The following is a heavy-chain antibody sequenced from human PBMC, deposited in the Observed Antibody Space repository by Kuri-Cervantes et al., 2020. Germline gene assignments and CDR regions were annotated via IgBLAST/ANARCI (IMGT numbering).Heavy chain of an antibody. CDR1: GFTFSSYW. D-gene: IGHD6-19*01. CDR3: ARDHGSGWTRDWYFDL. V-gene: IGHV3-7*01. CDR2: IKPDGSEK. J-gene: IGHJ2*01. Sequence: LSLTCAASGFTFSSYWMSWVRQAPGKGLEWVANIKPDGSEKFYVDSVKGRFTISRDNAKNSLYLQMNSLRAEDTAVYYCARDHGSGWTRDWYFDLWGRGTLVTVSS.